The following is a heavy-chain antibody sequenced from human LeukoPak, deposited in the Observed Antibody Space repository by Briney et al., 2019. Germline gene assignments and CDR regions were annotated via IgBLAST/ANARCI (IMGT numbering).Heavy chain of an antibody. V-gene: IGHV3-30*02. Sequence: PGGSLRLSCAASGFTFSSYGMHWVRQAPGKGLECVAFIRYDGSNKYYADSVKGRFTISRDNSKNTLYLQMNSLRAEDTAVYYCAKDIIMAHAKIVGATLGFDYWGQGTLVTVSS. D-gene: IGHD1-26*01. CDR2: IRYDGSNK. CDR1: GFTFSSYG. CDR3: AKDIIMAHAKIVGATLGFDY. J-gene: IGHJ4*02.